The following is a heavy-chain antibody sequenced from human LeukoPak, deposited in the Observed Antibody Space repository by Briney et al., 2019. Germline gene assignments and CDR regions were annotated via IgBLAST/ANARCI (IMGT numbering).Heavy chain of an antibody. Sequence: AGGSLRLSCAASGFTFSSYAMSWVRQAPGKGLEWVSAISGSGGSTYYADSVKGRFTISRDNSKNTLYLQMNSLRAEDTAVYYCAKARGYSYGYFLRSSLSPFDYWGQGTLVTVSS. CDR1: GFTFSSYA. V-gene: IGHV3-23*01. D-gene: IGHD5-18*01. J-gene: IGHJ4*02. CDR3: AKARGYSYGYFLRSSLSPFDY. CDR2: ISGSGGST.